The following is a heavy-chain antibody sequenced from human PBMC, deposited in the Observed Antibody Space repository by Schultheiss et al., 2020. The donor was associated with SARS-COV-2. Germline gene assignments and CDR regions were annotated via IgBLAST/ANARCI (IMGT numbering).Heavy chain of an antibody. D-gene: IGHD2-2*02. Sequence: SETLSLTCTVSGGSISSSSYYWGWIRQPPGKGLEWIGSIYYSGSTYSNPSLKSRVTISVDTSKNQFSLKLSSVTAADTAVYYCARAAPDQLLYGHPRGYYYYMDVWGKGTTVTVSS. CDR3: ARAAPDQLLYGHPRGYYYYMDV. CDR1: GGSISSSSYY. CDR2: IYYSGST. J-gene: IGHJ6*03. V-gene: IGHV4-39*07.